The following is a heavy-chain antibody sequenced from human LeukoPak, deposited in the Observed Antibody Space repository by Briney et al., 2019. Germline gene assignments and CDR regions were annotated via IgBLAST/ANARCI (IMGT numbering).Heavy chain of an antibody. D-gene: IGHD3-3*01. CDR3: ARDRRSYYDFWSGYFDY. J-gene: IGHJ4*02. CDR2: ISGSGGST. V-gene: IGHV3-23*01. CDR1: GFTFSSYA. Sequence: GGSLRLSCAASGFTFSSYAMSWVRLAPGKGLEWVSAISGSGGSTYYADSVKGRFTISRDNSKNTLYLQMNSLRAEDTAVYYCARDRRSYYDFWSGYFDYWGQGTLVTVSS.